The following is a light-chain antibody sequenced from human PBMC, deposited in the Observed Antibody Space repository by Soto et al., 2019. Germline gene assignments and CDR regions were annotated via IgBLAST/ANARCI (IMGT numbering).Light chain of an antibody. CDR2: GNS. CDR3: QSYDSSLSVV. J-gene: IGLJ2*01. CDR1: SSNIGAGYD. Sequence: QSVLTQPPSVSGAPGQRVTISCTGSSSNIGAGYDVHWYQQLPGTAPKLLIYGNSNRPSGVPDRFSGSKSGTSASLAITGLQSEGEDDYLCQSYDSSLSVVFGGGTKLTVL. V-gene: IGLV1-40*01.